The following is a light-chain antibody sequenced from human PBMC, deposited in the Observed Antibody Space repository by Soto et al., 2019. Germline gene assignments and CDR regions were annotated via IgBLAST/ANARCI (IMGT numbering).Light chain of an antibody. Sequence: DIQMTQSPSTLSASIGDRVTITCRASESIRTWLAWYQHKPGKAPKFLIYDASSLESGVPSRFSGSGSGTEFTLTISNLQPDDFATYCCQQYHNYPSTFGQGTKVEIK. V-gene: IGKV1-5*01. CDR3: QQYHNYPST. J-gene: IGKJ1*01. CDR1: ESIRTW. CDR2: DAS.